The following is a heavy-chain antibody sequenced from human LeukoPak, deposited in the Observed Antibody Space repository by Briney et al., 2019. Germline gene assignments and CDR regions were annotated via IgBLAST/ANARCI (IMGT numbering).Heavy chain of an antibody. Sequence: SETLSLTCTVSGGSISSYYWSWIRQPPGKGLEWIGYIYYSGSTNYNPSLKSRVTISVDTSKNQFSLKLGSVTAADTAVYYCARAGHSSGWYVVRWFDPWGQGTLVTVSS. CDR2: IYYSGST. CDR1: GGSISSYY. CDR3: ARAGHSSGWYVVRWFDP. J-gene: IGHJ5*02. V-gene: IGHV4-59*12. D-gene: IGHD6-19*01.